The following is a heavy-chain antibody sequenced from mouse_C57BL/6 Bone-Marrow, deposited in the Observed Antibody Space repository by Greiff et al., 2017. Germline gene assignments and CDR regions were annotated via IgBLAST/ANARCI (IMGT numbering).Heavy chain of an antibody. CDR1: GYTFTSYW. V-gene: IGHV1-64*01. D-gene: IGHD2-3*01. CDR3: IYDGYYRGFFAY. J-gene: IGHJ3*01. CDR2: IHPNSGST. Sequence: QVQLQQPGAELVKPGASVTLSCKASGYTFTSYWMHWVKQRPGQGLEWIGMIHPNSGSTNYNEKFKSKATLTVDKSSSTAYMQLSSLTSEDSAVYYCIYDGYYRGFFAYWGQGTLVTVSA.